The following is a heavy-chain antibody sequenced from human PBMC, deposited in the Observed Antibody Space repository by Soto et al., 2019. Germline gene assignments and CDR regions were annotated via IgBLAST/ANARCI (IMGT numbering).Heavy chain of an antibody. CDR3: AKGSGYCGGGSCYQYYFDY. J-gene: IGHJ4*02. D-gene: IGHD2-15*01. CDR2: ISYDGSNK. V-gene: IGHV3-30*18. Sequence: QVQLVESGGGVVQPGRSLRLSCAVSVFTFSSYGLHWVRQAPGKGLEWVAVISYDGSNKYYADSVKGRFTISRDNSKNTLYLQMNSLRAEDTAVYYCAKGSGYCGGGSCYQYYFDYWGQGTLVTISS. CDR1: VFTFSSYG.